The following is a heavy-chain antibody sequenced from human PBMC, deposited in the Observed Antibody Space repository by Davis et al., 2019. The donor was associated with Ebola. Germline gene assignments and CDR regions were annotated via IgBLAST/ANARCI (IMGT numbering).Heavy chain of an antibody. CDR1: GFTFSSYG. Sequence: PGGSLRLSCAASGFTFSSYGMHWVRQAPGKGLAWVAVISYDGSNKYYADSVKGRFTISRDNSKNTLYLQMNSLRAEDTAVYYCAKDRWDYGSGSYYKRYYYYGMDVWGQGTTVTVSS. J-gene: IGHJ6*02. CDR2: ISYDGSNK. CDR3: AKDRWDYGSGSYYKRYYYYGMDV. V-gene: IGHV3-30*18. D-gene: IGHD3-10*01.